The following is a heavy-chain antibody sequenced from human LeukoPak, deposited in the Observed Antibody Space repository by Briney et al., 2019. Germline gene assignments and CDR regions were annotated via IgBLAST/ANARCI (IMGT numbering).Heavy chain of an antibody. D-gene: IGHD6-19*01. Sequence: GGSLRLSCAASGFTFSSYGMNWVRQAPGKGLEWVSSISSSSSYIYYADSVKGRFTISRDNAKNSLYLQMNSLRAEDTAVYYCARRSSGWLYFDYWGQGTLVTVSS. CDR1: GFTFSSYG. CDR2: ISSSSSYI. J-gene: IGHJ4*02. V-gene: IGHV3-21*01. CDR3: ARRSSGWLYFDY.